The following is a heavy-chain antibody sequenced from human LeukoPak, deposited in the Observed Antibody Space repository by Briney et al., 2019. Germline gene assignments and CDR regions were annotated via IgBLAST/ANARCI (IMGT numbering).Heavy chain of an antibody. CDR3: AREYRRFYSSSWHRNWFDP. CDR1: GGSFSGYY. CDR2: INHSGST. J-gene: IGHJ5*02. V-gene: IGHV4-34*01. D-gene: IGHD6-13*01. Sequence: KPSETLSLACAVYGGSFSGYYWSWIRQPPGKGLEWIGEINHSGSTNYNPSLKSRVTISVDTSKNQFSLKLSSVTAADTAVYYCAREYRRFYSSSWHRNWFDPWGQGTLVTVSS.